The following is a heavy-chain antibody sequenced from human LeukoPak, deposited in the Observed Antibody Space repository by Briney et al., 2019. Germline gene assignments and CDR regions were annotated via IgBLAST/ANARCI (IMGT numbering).Heavy chain of an antibody. CDR1: GGSISSGSYY. CDR3: ARGYGTEQQLVK. D-gene: IGHD6-13*01. J-gene: IGHJ4*02. V-gene: IGHV4-61*02. Sequence: SETLSLTCTASGGSISSGSYYWSWIRQPAGKGLEWIGRIYTSGSTNYNPSLKSRVTISVDTSKNQFSLKLSSVTAADTAVYYCARGYGTEQQLVKWGQGTLVTVSS. CDR2: IYTSGST.